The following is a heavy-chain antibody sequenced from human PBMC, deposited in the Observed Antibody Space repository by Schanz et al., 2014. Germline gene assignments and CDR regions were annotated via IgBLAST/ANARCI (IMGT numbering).Heavy chain of an antibody. Sequence: EVQLLESGGGLVQPGGSLRLSCAASGFTFSSYAMSWVRQAPGKGLEWVSAISGSGETTYYADSVKGRFTISRDNSKNALYLQMNSLSAEDTDVYYCARRITGTHHNPSCHGMDVWGQGTTVTVSS. J-gene: IGHJ6*02. D-gene: IGHD1-20*01. CDR1: GFTFSSYA. CDR3: ARRITGTHHNPSCHGMDV. CDR2: ISGSGETT. V-gene: IGHV3-23*01.